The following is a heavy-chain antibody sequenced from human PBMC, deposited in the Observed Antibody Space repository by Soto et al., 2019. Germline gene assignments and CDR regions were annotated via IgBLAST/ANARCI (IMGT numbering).Heavy chain of an antibody. V-gene: IGHV3-48*01. CDR2: ISSSSSTI. CDR3: ERDYYGDYIFDY. J-gene: IGHJ4*02. Sequence: RGSLRLSCAASGFTFSSYSMNWVRQAPGKGLEWVSHISSSSSTIYYADSVKGRFTISRDNAKNSLYLQMNSLRAEDTAVYYGERDYYGDYIFDYWGQXTPVTVSS. CDR1: GFTFSSYS. D-gene: IGHD4-17*01.